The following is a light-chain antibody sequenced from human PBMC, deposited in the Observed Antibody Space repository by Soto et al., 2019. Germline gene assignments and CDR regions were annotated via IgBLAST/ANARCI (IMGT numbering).Light chain of an antibody. CDR2: GAS. J-gene: IGKJ1*01. CDR3: QQYGSSPGT. V-gene: IGKV3-20*01. Sequence: EIVLTQSPGTLSLSPGERATLSCRASQSVSSSYLAWYQQKHGQAPRLLIYGASSRATGIPDRFSGSGSGTDLTITISRLEPEDFEVYYCQQYGSSPGTFGQGTKGDIK. CDR1: QSVSSSY.